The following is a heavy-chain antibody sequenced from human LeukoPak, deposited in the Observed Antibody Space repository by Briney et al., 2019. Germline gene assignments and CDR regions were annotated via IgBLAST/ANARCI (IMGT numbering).Heavy chain of an antibody. CDR1: GGSVTSYY. CDR3: ARLPSITLFGVVTSAFHI. J-gene: IGHJ3*02. Sequence: PSETLSLACIVSGGSVTSYYWSWIRQPPGKGLEWIGYIYYSGSTNYNPSLKSRVTISIDTSKNQFSLRLTSVTAADTAVYYCARLPSITLFGVVTSAFHIWGQGTVVTVSS. CDR2: IYYSGST. V-gene: IGHV4-59*08. D-gene: IGHD3-3*01.